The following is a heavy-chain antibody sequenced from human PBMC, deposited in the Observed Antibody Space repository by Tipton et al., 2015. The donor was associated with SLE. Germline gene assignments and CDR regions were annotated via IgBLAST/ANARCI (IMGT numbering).Heavy chain of an antibody. Sequence: SLRLSCTVSGFTFINAWMSWVRPAPGKGLEWVGRIKSKADGGTTDYVAPVKGRFTMSRDDSKNTLYLQMNSLKTEDTAVYYCIPRGYSGYWGQGTLVTVSS. CDR1: GFTFINAW. V-gene: IGHV3-15*01. CDR2: IKSKADGGTT. J-gene: IGHJ4*02. CDR3: IPRGYSGY. D-gene: IGHD5-12*01.